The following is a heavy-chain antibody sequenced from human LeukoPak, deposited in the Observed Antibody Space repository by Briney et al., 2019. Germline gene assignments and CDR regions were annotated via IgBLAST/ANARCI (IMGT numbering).Heavy chain of an antibody. CDR2: IYYSGST. V-gene: IGHV4-39*01. D-gene: IGHD5-24*01. J-gene: IGHJ5*02. CDR3: ARHNQRWLQFNWFDP. CDR1: GGSISSSSYY. Sequence: SETLSLTCTVSGGSISSSSYYWGWIRQPPGKGLEWIGSIYYSGSTYYNPSLKSRVTISVDTSKNQFSLKLSSVTAADTAVYYCARHNQRWLQFNWFDPWGQGTLVTVSS.